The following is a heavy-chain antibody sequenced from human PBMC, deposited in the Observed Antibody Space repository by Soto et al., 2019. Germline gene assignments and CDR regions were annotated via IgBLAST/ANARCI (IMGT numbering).Heavy chain of an antibody. CDR1: GYSFTDYW. V-gene: IGHV5-10-1*01. CDR3: GRHPFADYGKYAMDV. D-gene: IGHD3-16*01. Sequence: PWESLKISCKGSGYSFTDYWISWVRQMPGKGLEWMGRIDPYDSYTNYSPSFQGHVTISVAKSISTAYLQWTSLKASDTASDYCGRHPFADYGKYAMDVWSQGTLVTVSS. CDR2: IDPYDSYT. J-gene: IGHJ6*02.